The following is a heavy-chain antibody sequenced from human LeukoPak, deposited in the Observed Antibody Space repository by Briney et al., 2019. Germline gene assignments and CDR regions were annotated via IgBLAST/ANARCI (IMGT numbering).Heavy chain of an antibody. CDR2: IIPIFGTA. CDR1: GGTFSSYA. Sequence: ASVKVSCKASGGTFSSYAISWVRQAPGQGLEWMGGIIPIFGTANYAQKFQGRVTITADESTSTAYMELSSLRSEDTAVYYCVRACYPYSSGWFFDYWGQGTLVTVSS. J-gene: IGHJ4*02. D-gene: IGHD6-19*01. CDR3: VRACYPYSSGWFFDY. V-gene: IGHV1-69*13.